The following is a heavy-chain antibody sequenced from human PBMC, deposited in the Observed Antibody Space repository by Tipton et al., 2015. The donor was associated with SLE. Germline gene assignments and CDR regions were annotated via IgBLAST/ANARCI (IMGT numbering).Heavy chain of an antibody. CDR3: ARDTEMPTRRVILDY. J-gene: IGHJ4*02. Sequence: GSLRLSCAASGFTFTSYEMIWVRQAPGKGLEWIAYISHSGSSIYYADSVKGRFTLSRDNANNSLYLQMNSLKAEDTAIYYCARDTEMPTRRVILDYWGQGALVTVSS. CDR1: GFTFTSYE. D-gene: IGHD5-24*01. CDR2: ISHSGSSI. V-gene: IGHV3-48*03.